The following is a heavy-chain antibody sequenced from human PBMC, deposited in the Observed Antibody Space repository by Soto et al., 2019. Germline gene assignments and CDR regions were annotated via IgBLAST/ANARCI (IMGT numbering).Heavy chain of an antibody. CDR2: IGSSSSTI. J-gene: IGHJ6*02. V-gene: IGHV3-48*02. CDR1: GFTFSSYS. CDR3: AREYYDFWSGYYTAYYGMDV. D-gene: IGHD3-3*01. Sequence: PGGSLRLSCAASGFTFSSYSMNWVRQAPGKGLEWVSYIGSSSSTIYYADSVKGRFTISRDNAKNSLYLQMNSLRDEDTAVYYCAREYYDFWSGYYTAYYGMDVWGQGTTVTVSS.